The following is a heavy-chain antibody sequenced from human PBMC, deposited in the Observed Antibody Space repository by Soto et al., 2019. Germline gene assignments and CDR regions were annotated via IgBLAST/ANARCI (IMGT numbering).Heavy chain of an antibody. CDR3: AKDGYYDFWSGYSVGSIDY. Sequence: QVQLVESGGGVVQPGRSLRLSCAASGFTFSSYGMHWVRQAPGKGLEWVAVISYDGSNKYYADSVKGRFIISRDNSKNTLYLQMNSLRAEDTAVYYCAKDGYYDFWSGYSVGSIDYWGQGTLVTVSS. V-gene: IGHV3-30*18. CDR1: GFTFSSYG. CDR2: ISYDGSNK. J-gene: IGHJ4*02. D-gene: IGHD3-3*01.